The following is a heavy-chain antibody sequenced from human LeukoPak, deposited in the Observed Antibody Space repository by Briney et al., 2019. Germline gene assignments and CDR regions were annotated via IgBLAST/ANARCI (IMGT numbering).Heavy chain of an antibody. V-gene: IGHV3-23*01. CDR2: ISGSGGST. CDR1: GFTFSSYA. Sequence: GGSLRLSCAASGFTFSSYAMSLVRQAPGKGLEWVSAISGSGGSTYYADSVKGRFTISRDNSKNTLYLQMNSLRAEDTAVYYCAKDSKVAVGSYYFDYWGQGTLVTVSS. J-gene: IGHJ4*02. CDR3: AKDSKVAVGSYYFDY. D-gene: IGHD6-19*01.